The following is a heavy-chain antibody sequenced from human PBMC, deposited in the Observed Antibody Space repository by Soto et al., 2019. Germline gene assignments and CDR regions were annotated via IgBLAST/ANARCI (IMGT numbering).Heavy chain of an antibody. Sequence: QVQLVESGGGVVQPGRSLRLSCAASGFTFSSYGTHWVRQAPGKGLEWVAVIWYDGSNKYYADSVKGRFTISRDNSKNTLYLQMNSLRAEDTAVYYCARESKIEKSGSYGFDPWGQGTLVTVSS. D-gene: IGHD1-26*01. J-gene: IGHJ5*02. CDR2: IWYDGSNK. CDR1: GFTFSSYG. CDR3: ARESKIEKSGSYGFDP. V-gene: IGHV3-33*01.